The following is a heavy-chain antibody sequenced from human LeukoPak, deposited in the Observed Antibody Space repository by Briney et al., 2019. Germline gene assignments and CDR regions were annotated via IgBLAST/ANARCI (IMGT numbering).Heavy chain of an antibody. CDR2: NSGANS. Sequence: PGGSLRLSCAASGFTFSGSAMSWVRQAPGEGLEWVSLNSGANSHYTDSVRGRFTISRDNSKDTLFLQMNSLRAEDTAIYYCARDMQLSTWGLGTMVTVSS. CDR3: ARDMQLST. D-gene: IGHD3-16*02. CDR1: GFTFSGSA. J-gene: IGHJ3*01. V-gene: IGHV3-23*01.